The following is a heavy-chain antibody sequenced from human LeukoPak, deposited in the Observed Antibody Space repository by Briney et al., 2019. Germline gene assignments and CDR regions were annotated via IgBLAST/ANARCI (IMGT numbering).Heavy chain of an antibody. CDR1: VSTFTVPY. J-gene: IGHJ4*02. V-gene: IGHV1-2*02. CDR2: INPNSGGT. D-gene: IGHD2-21*02. Sequence: ASVTVSSTGSVSTFTVPYTHWARIAPGQGLEWMGWINPNSGGTNYAQKFQGRVTMTRATSISTAYMELSRLRSDDPAVYYCSSGRGGDSDHWGQGTLVTVSS. CDR3: SSGRGGDSDH.